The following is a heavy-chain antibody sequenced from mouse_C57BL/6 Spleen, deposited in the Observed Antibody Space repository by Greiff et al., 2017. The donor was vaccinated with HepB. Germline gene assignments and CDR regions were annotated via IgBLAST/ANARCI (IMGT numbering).Heavy chain of an antibody. CDR2: IYPGDGDT. D-gene: IGHD2-3*01. V-gene: IGHV1-82*01. J-gene: IGHJ3*01. CDR3: VDGYRFAY. CDR1: GYAFSSSW. Sequence: VQLQESGPELVKPGASVKISCKASGYAFSSSWMNWVKQRPGKGLEWIGRIYPGDGDTNYNGKFKGKATLTADKSSSTAYMQLSSLTSEDSAVYFCVDGYRFAYWGQGTLVTVSA.